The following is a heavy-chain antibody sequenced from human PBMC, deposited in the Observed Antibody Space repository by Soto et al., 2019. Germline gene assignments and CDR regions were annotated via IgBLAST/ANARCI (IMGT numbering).Heavy chain of an antibody. CDR1: GYTFTSYD. J-gene: IGHJ6*02. D-gene: IGHD6-6*01. Sequence: ASVKVSCKASGYTFTSYDINWVRQATGQGLEWMGWMNPNSGNTGYAQKFQGRVTMTTNESTSTAYMELSSLRSEDTAVYYCARGTARRWRAAYYYYGMDVWGQGTTVTVSS. CDR3: ARGTARRWRAAYYYYGMDV. CDR2: MNPNSGNT. V-gene: IGHV1-8*01.